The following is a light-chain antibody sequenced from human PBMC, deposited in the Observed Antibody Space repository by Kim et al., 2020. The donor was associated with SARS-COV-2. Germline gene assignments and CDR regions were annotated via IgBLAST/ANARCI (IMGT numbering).Light chain of an antibody. CDR2: DVR. Sequence: GQSVTISCTGTSSDVGSYNYVSWYQQHPGKAPKVMIYDVRKRPSGVPDRFSGSKSGNTASLTISGLQADDEADYYCCSYAGTFTSLFGGGTKLTVL. V-gene: IGLV2-11*03. CDR1: SSDVGSYNY. CDR3: CSYAGTFTSL. J-gene: IGLJ2*01.